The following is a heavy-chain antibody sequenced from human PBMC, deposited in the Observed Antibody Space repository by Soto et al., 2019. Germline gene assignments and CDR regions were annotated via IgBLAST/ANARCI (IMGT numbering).Heavy chain of an antibody. V-gene: IGHV2-5*02. Sequence: QITLKESGPTLVKPTQTLTLTCTFSGFSLSTSGVGAGWIRQPPGKALEWLALIYWDDAKHYSPSLKSRLTITKDTTKNQVALKMTQMDPVDKATYYCAHKGGGDRILDYWGQGTLVTVSS. CDR3: AHKGGGDRILDY. J-gene: IGHJ4*02. CDR1: GFSLSTSGVG. D-gene: IGHD3-16*01. CDR2: IYWDDAK.